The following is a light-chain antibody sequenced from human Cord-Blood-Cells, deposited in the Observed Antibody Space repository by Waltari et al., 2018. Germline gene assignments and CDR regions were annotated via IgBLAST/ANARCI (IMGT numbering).Light chain of an antibody. J-gene: IGLJ2*01. Sequence: QSALTQPASVSGSPGQSITLSCTATSSDVGGYNYVSWYQQHPGKAPKRMIYDVSKRPSGVSNRFSGSKSGNTASLTISGLQAEDEADYYCSSYTSSSTLVFGGGTKLTVL. CDR3: SSYTSSSTLV. V-gene: IGLV2-14*01. CDR2: DVS. CDR1: SSDVGGYNY.